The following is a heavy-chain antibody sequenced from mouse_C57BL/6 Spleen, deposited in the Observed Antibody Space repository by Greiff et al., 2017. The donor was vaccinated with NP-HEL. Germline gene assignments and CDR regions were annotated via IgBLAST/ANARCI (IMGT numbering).Heavy chain of an antibody. CDR1: GFTFSSYA. V-gene: IGHV5-9-1*02. Sequence: EVKLMESGEGLVKPGGSLKLSCAASGFTFSSYAMSWVRQTPEKRLEWVAYISSGGDYIYYSDTVKGRFTISRDNARNTLYLQMSSLKSEDTAMYYCTREGDYSNPWFAYWGQGTLVTVSA. CDR2: ISSGGDYI. CDR3: TREGDYSNPWFAY. D-gene: IGHD2-5*01. J-gene: IGHJ3*01.